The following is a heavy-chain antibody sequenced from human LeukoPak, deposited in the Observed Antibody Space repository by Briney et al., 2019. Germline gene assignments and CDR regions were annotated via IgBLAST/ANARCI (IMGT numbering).Heavy chain of an antibody. Sequence: SETLSLTCTVSGGSISSSSYFWGWIRQPPGKGLEWIGSIYYSGSTNYNPSLKSRVTISVDTSKNQFSLKLSSVTAADTAVYYCARYPPITMVRGVIHDAFDIWGQGTMVTVSS. J-gene: IGHJ3*02. CDR2: IYYSGST. CDR1: GGSISSSSYF. CDR3: ARYPPITMVRGVIHDAFDI. V-gene: IGHV4-39*07. D-gene: IGHD3-10*01.